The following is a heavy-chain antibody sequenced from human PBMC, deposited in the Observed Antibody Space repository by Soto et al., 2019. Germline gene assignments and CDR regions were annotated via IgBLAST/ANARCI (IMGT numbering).Heavy chain of an antibody. CDR1: GYTFTSYD. Sequence: ASVKVSCKASGYTFTSYDINWVRQATGQGLEWMGWMNPNSGNTGYAQKFQGRVTMTRNTSISTAYMELSSLRSEDTAVYYCARASYDYIWGSYRWGWFDPWGQGTLVTVSS. V-gene: IGHV1-8*01. J-gene: IGHJ5*02. CDR2: MNPNSGNT. D-gene: IGHD3-16*02. CDR3: ARASYDYIWGSYRWGWFDP.